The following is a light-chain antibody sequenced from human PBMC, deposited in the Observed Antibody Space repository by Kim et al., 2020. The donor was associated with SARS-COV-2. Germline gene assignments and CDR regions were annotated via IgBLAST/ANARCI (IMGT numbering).Light chain of an antibody. CDR1: QSLLYSDGHNY. CDR2: LGS. CDR3: MQALQLPLT. V-gene: IGKV2-28*01. J-gene: IGKJ1*01. Sequence: PASFSCRSSQSLLYSDGHNYLSWYVQKPGQSPQVLIYLGSNWASGVPDRFSGSGSGTDFTLKISKVEAEDVGIYYCMQALQLPLTFGQGTKVDIK.